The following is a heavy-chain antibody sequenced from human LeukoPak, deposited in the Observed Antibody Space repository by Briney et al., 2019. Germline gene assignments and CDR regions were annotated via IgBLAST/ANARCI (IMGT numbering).Heavy chain of an antibody. CDR1: GFTFSSYA. J-gene: IGHJ4*02. D-gene: IGHD3-16*02. Sequence: GRSLRLSCAASGFTFSSYAMHWVRQAPGKGLEWVTLISYDGSNKYYTDSVKGRFTISRDNSKNTLYLQMNSLRAEDTAVYYCARDRAVRYFDYWGQGTLVTVSS. CDR3: ARDRAVRYFDY. CDR2: ISYDGSNK. V-gene: IGHV3-30-3*01.